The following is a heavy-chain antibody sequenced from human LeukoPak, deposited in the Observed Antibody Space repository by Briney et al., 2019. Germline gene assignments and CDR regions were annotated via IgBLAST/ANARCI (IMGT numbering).Heavy chain of an antibody. CDR3: ARGFQTQYYDILTGYQDYYYMDV. J-gene: IGHJ6*03. CDR2: INANSGGT. Sequence: ASVKVSCKASGYTFTGYYMHWVRQAPGQGLEWMGRINANSGGTNYAQKFQGRVTMTRDTSIGTAYMELSRLRSDDTAVYYCARGFQTQYYDILTGYQDYYYMDVWGKGTTVTISS. CDR1: GYTFTGYY. D-gene: IGHD3-9*01. V-gene: IGHV1-2*06.